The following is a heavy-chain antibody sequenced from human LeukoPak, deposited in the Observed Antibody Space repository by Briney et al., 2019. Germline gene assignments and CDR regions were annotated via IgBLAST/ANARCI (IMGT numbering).Heavy chain of an antibody. CDR3: ARDYFYCGGDCFVDY. Sequence: GGSLRLSCATSGFTFSDYSMNWVRQPPGKGLEWVSSISSGSRSMYYADSVKGRFTISRDNAKNSLYLQMNSLRAEDTAVYYCARDYFYCGGDCFVDYWGQGTLVSVPS. CDR1: GFTFSDYS. J-gene: IGHJ4*02. CDR2: ISSGSRSM. V-gene: IGHV3-21*01. D-gene: IGHD2-21*02.